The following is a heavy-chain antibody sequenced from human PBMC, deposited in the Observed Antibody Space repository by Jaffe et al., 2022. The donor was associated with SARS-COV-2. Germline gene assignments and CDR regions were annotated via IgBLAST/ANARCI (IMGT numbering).Heavy chain of an antibody. CDR1: GFTFGSYA. J-gene: IGHJ4*02. CDR3: VNGGYCSFSSCPRGDY. CDR2: ISSTSSYI. V-gene: IGHV3-21*01. Sequence: EVQLVESGGGLVKPGGSLRLSCAASGFTFGSYAMNWVRQAPGKGLEWVSSISSTSSYIYYADSVQGRFIISRDNAKNSLYLQMNSLRAEDTAVYYCVNGGYCSFSSCPRGDYWGQGTLVTVSS. D-gene: IGHD2-15*01.